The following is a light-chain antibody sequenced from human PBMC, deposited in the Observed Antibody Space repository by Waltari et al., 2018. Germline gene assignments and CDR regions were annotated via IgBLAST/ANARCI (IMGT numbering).Light chain of an antibody. CDR1: QAINTF. J-gene: IGKJ4*01. V-gene: IGKV1-16*02. Sequence: TCRASQAINTFVAWFQQKPGKAPRSLIYAASTLQSGVSSNFSGSGSGTNFTLTISSLQPEDCATYYCQQYNSFPPTFGGGTRVEI. CDR2: AAS. CDR3: QQYNSFPPT.